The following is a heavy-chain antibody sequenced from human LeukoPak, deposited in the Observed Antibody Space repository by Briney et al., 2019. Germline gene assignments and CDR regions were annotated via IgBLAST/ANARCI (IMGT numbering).Heavy chain of an antibody. CDR3: AREELQAPVVTTTPPFGY. CDR2: ISYDGSNK. J-gene: IGHJ4*02. D-gene: IGHD2-21*02. Sequence: GGSLRLSCAASGFTFSSYAMHWVRQAPGKGLEWVAVISYDGSNKYYADSVKGRFTISRDNSKNTLYLQMNSLRAEDTAVYYCAREELQAPVVTTTPPFGYWGQGTLVTVSS. CDR1: GFTFSSYA. V-gene: IGHV3-30-3*01.